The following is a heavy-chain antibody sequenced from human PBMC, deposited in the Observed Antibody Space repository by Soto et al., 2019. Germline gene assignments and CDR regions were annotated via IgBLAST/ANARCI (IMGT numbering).Heavy chain of an antibody. J-gene: IGHJ4*02. CDR3: ARVGVPSGCFDY. D-gene: IGHD6-19*01. Sequence: PWGPLRLSCAASVFTFSSYAMHWVRQAPGKGLEWVAVISYDGSNKYYADSVKGRFTISRDNSKNTLYLQMNSLRAEDTAVYYCARVGVPSGCFDYWGQGTLVIVSS. V-gene: IGHV3-30-3*01. CDR2: ISYDGSNK. CDR1: VFTFSSYA.